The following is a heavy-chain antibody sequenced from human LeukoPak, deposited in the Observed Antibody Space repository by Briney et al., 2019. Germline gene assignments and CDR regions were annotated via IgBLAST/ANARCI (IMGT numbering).Heavy chain of an antibody. V-gene: IGHV3-30*01. Sequence: GRSLRLSCAASGFTFSSYAMHWVRQAPGKGLEWVAVISYGGSNKYYADSVKGRFTISRDNSKNTLYLQMNSLRAEDTAVYYCARGGGAYYDSSGYHSLDYWGQGTLVTVSS. J-gene: IGHJ4*02. D-gene: IGHD3-22*01. CDR3: ARGGGAYYDSSGYHSLDY. CDR1: GFTFSSYA. CDR2: ISYGGSNK.